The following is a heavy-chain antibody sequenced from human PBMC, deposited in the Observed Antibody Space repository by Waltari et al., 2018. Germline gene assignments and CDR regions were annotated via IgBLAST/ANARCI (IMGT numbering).Heavy chain of an antibody. CDR3: ARESGPSGTDGDNWFDP. Sequence: QVQLVQSGAEVKKPGASVKVSCKASGYTFTGYYMHWVRQAPGQGLEWRGRINPNSGGTNIQRNCQGGVTMTRATTISTADMELSRLRSDDTAVDYCARESGPSGTDGDNWFDPGGQGTLVTVSS. D-gene: IGHD6-13*01. CDR1: GYTFTGYY. V-gene: IGHV1-2*06. J-gene: IGHJ5*02. CDR2: INPNSGGT.